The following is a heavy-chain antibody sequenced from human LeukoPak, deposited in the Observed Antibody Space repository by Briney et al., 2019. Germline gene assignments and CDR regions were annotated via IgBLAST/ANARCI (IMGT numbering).Heavy chain of an antibody. CDR3: ARDLGSGSLFWFDP. V-gene: IGHV4-61*02. D-gene: IGHD1-26*01. J-gene: IGHJ5*02. Sequence: SQTLSLTCTVSGGSISSGGYYWSWIRQPAGKGLEWIGRIYTSGSTNYNPSLKSRVTISVDTSKNQFSLKLSSVTAADTAVYYCARDLGSGSLFWFDPWGQGTLVTVSS. CDR1: GGSISSGGYY. CDR2: IYTSGST.